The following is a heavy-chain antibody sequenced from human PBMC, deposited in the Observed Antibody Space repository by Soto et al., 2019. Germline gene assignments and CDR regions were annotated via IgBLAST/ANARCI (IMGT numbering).Heavy chain of an antibody. CDR2: IRSKANSYAT. V-gene: IGHV3-73*01. Sequence: GGSLRLSCAASGFTFSGSAMHWVRQASGKGLEWVGRIRSKANSYATAYAASVKGRFTISRDDSKNTAYLQMNSLKTEDTAVYYCTSLGYCSSTSCYADGAFDIWGQGTMVTVSS. J-gene: IGHJ3*02. CDR3: TSLGYCSSTSCYADGAFDI. CDR1: GFTFSGSA. D-gene: IGHD2-2*01.